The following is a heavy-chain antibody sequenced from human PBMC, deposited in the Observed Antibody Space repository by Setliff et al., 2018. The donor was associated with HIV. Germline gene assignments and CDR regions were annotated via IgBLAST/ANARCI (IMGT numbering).Heavy chain of an antibody. J-gene: IGHJ4*02. CDR3: AKVSTRYTGSYYFNS. Sequence: PGGSLRLSCTASGFVFRNFAMSWVRQAPGKGLEWVSAISGSATRTYYADSVKGRLTISRDNSKNTLYLQVNDLRAEYTAVYYCAKVSTRYTGSYYFNSWGQGTLVTVSS. D-gene: IGHD5-12*01. CDR1: GFVFRNFA. CDR2: ISGSATRT. V-gene: IGHV3-23*01.